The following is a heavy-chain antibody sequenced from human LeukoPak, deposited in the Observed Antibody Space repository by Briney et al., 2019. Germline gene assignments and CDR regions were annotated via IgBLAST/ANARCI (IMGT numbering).Heavy chain of an antibody. CDR1: GFAFSDYY. D-gene: IGHD1-26*01. V-gene: IGHV3-11*03. CDR2: IRGSNSDT. Sequence: GGSLRLSCAASGFAFSDYYMSWGRQAPGEGLEWVSYIRGSNSDTNYADSVKGRFTISRDNAKNSLYLQMNSLRADDTAVYYCARGTYYYFDHWGQGTLVTVSS. CDR3: ARGTYYYFDH. J-gene: IGHJ4*02.